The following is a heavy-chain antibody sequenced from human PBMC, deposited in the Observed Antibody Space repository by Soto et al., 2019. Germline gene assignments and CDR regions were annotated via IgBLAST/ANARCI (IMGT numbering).Heavy chain of an antibody. V-gene: IGHV1-46*03. CDR1: GYTFTSYY. CDR3: ARECPSYDFLTPLDD. CDR2: INPSGGST. Sequence: QVQLVQSGAEVKKPGASVKVSCKASGYTFTSYYMHWLRQAPGQGLEWMGIINPSGGSTSYAQKFQGRVTMTRDTPGRTVDVEVSRLRSEGTAVYDCARECPSYDFLTPLDDLGQGTLVTGCS. D-gene: IGHD3-9*01. J-gene: IGHJ4*02.